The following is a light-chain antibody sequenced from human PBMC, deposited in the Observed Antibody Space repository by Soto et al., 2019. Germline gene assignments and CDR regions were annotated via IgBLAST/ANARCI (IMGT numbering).Light chain of an antibody. CDR2: GAS. Sequence: MTQSPSLLSASTGDRVTISCRMSQGISSNLAWYQQKPGQAPRLLIYGASTRATGVPARFSGSGSGTEFTLTISSLQSEDFAVYYCQQYNNWPRTFGQGTRLEIK. CDR1: QGISSN. J-gene: IGKJ5*01. V-gene: IGKV3-15*01. CDR3: QQYNNWPRT.